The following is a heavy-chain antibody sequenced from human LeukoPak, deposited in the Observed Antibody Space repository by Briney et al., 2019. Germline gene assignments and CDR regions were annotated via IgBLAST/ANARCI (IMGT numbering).Heavy chain of an antibody. Sequence: GGSLRLSCAASGFTFSSYGMHWVRQAPGKGLEWVAVISYDGSNKYYADSVKGRFTISRDNSKNTLYLQMNSLRAEDTAVYYCAKDFVAGTSYWGQGTLVTVSS. J-gene: IGHJ4*02. CDR1: GFTFSSYG. CDR2: ISYDGSNK. CDR3: AKDFVAGTSY. D-gene: IGHD6-13*01. V-gene: IGHV3-30*18.